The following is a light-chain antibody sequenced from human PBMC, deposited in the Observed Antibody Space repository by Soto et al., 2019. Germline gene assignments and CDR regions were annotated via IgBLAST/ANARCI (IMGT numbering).Light chain of an antibody. Sequence: QAVVTQPPSVSGAPGQRVTISCTGSGSNIGAGYDVHWYQQLPGTAPKLLIYGNSNRPSGVPDRFSGSKSGTSASLAITGLQAEDEADYYCQSYDSSLSGPWVFGGGTQLTVL. CDR3: QSYDSSLSGPWV. J-gene: IGLJ3*02. CDR1: GSNIGAGYD. V-gene: IGLV1-40*01. CDR2: GNS.